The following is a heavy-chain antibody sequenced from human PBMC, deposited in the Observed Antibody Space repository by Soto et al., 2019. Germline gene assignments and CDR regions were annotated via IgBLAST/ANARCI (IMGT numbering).Heavy chain of an antibody. J-gene: IGHJ6*02. D-gene: IGHD1-26*01. CDR2: ISKSDYT. CDR3: VKEEGLSGSYLKPNGLDV. CDR1: GFAFNNYG. V-gene: IGHV3-21*01. Sequence: GGSLRLSCTVSGFAFNNYGINWVRQAPGKGLEWVSSISKSDYTYYSDSVKGRFAISRDNAKNTLYLQMSSLRVEDTAVYHCVKEEGLSGSYLKPNGLDVWGQGTTVTVSS.